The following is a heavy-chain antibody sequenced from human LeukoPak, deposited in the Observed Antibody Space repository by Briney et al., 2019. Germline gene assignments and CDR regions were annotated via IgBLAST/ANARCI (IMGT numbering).Heavy chain of an antibody. J-gene: IGHJ6*03. CDR1: GGSISSGGYY. V-gene: IGHV4-30-2*01. CDR3: ARDSGCSSTSCYTRAYYYYYYMDV. CDR2: IYHSGST. Sequence: SETLSLTCTVSGGSISSGGYYWSWIRQPPGKGLEWIGYIYHSGSTYYNPSLKSRVTTSVDRSKNQFSLKLSSVTAADTAVYYCARDSGCSSTSCYTRAYYYYYYMDVWGKGTTVTVSS. D-gene: IGHD2-2*02.